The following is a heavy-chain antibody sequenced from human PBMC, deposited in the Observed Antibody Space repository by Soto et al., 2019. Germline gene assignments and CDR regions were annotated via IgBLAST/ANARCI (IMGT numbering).Heavy chain of an antibody. V-gene: IGHV3-15*01. Sequence: EAHLVQSGGGLVKPGGSLRLSCAASGFSFDKARMSWVRLTPGKGLEWVGRIKNKTDGGIRDYPAPVRDRSTVSRDDSRGSLYLQMNSLKIEDTAVYYCITDPYYDFWSGYHFDYWGQGAPVTVSS. CDR1: GFSFDKAR. J-gene: IGHJ4*02. CDR2: IKNKTDGGIR. D-gene: IGHD3-3*01. CDR3: ITDPYYDFWSGYHFDY.